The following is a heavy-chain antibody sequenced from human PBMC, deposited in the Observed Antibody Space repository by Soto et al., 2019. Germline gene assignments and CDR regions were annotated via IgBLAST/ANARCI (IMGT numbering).Heavy chain of an antibody. CDR1: GFTFSGSA. Sequence: EVQLVESGGGLVQPGGSLKLSCAASGFTFSGSAMHWVRQASGKGLEWVGRIRSKANSYATAYAASVKGRFTISRDDSKNTAYLQMHSLKTEDTAVYYCTSALSPRPYYYYMDVWGKGTTVTVSS. CDR3: TSALSPRPYYYYMDV. V-gene: IGHV3-73*01. CDR2: IRSKANSYAT. J-gene: IGHJ6*03.